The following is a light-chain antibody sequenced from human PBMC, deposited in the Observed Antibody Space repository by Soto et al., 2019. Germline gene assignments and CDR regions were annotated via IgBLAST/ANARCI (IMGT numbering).Light chain of an antibody. CDR1: SSDFGDYNS. CDR2: EVN. J-gene: IGLJ1*01. V-gene: IGLV2-14*01. Sequence: QSALTQPASVSGSPGQSLTISCTGTSSDFGDYNSVSWYQQHPGKAPKLMILEVNNRPSGVSNRFSGSKSGNTASLTISGLQADDEADYYCSSYTSTSTPYFFGTGTKLTVL. CDR3: SSYTSTSTPYF.